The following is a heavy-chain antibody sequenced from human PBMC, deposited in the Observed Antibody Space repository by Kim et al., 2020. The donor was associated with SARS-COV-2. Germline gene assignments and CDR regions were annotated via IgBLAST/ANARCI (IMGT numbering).Heavy chain of an antibody. CDR2: IYPDDSDA. CDR1: GYNFNNYW. D-gene: IGHD2-21*02. J-gene: IGHJ4*02. CDR3: ARRGQYCGGGYYSPSDY. Sequence: GESLKISCKGSGYNFNNYWIGWVRQMPGKGLEWMGIIYPDDSDARYSPSFQGQVTMSADKSISTAYLQWSSLKASDTAMYYCARRGQYCGGGYYSPSDYWGQGTLVTVSS. V-gene: IGHV5-51*01.